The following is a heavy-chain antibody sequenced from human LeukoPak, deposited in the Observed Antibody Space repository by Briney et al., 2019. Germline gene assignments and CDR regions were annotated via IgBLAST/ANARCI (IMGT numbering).Heavy chain of an antibody. Sequence: PSETLSLTCTVSGGSISSYYWSWIRQPPGKGLEWIGYIYYSGSTNYNPSLKSRVTISVDTSKNQFSLKLSSVTAADTAVYYCAREACSSTSCRYYYFDYWGQGTLVTVSS. V-gene: IGHV4-59*01. J-gene: IGHJ4*02. CDR3: AREACSSTSCRYYYFDY. CDR1: GGSISSYY. D-gene: IGHD2-2*01. CDR2: IYYSGST.